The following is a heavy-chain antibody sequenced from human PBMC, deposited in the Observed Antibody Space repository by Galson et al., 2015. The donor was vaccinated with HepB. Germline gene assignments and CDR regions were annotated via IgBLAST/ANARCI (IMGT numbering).Heavy chain of an antibody. CDR2: TYYRSKFYN. V-gene: IGHV6-1*01. CDR1: GDSVSNNNVG. CDR3: ARDRGHYEFWSGYYREPVTDFDY. Sequence: CAISGDSVSNNNVGWNWIRQSPSRGLEWLGRTYYRSKFYNDYAESVKSRITINPDTSKNQISLQLNSVTPEDTAIYYCARDRGHYEFWSGYYREPVTDFDYWGQGTLVTVAS. J-gene: IGHJ4*02. D-gene: IGHD3-3*01.